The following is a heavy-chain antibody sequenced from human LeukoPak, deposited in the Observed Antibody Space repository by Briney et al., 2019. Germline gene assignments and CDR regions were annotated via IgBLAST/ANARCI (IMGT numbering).Heavy chain of an antibody. V-gene: IGHV1-18*01. CDR1: GYTFTSYG. Sequence: ASVKVSCKASGYTFTSYGISWVRQAPGQGLEWMGWVSAYNGETSYAQKIQGRVTMSTDTSTNTAYMDLRSLRSDDTAVYYCARTDYGTRQDSWGQGTLVTVFS. D-gene: IGHD4-17*01. J-gene: IGHJ4*02. CDR3: ARTDYGTRQDS. CDR2: VSAYNGET.